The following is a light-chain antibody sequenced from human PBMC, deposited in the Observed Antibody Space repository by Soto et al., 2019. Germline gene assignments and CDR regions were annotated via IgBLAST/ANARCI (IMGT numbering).Light chain of an antibody. V-gene: IGKV3-20*01. J-gene: IGKJ4*01. CDR3: HQYGSSPLT. Sequence: EIVLTQSPGTLSLSPGERATLSCRASESVSSDYLAWYQQSPGQAPRLLIYGASRRATGIPDRFSGSGSGIDFTLTISRLEPEDFAMYYCHQYGSSPLTFGGGTKVEIK. CDR2: GAS. CDR1: ESVSSDY.